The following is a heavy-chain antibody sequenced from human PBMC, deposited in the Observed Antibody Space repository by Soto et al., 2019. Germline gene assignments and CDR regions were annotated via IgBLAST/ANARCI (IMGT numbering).Heavy chain of an antibody. J-gene: IGHJ5*02. CDR3: ARDQGGRYDSWFEP. Sequence: EVQEAESGGGLVKPGGSMRLSCTFTFIVYSMNCVRQAPGPGLEWVASISSGSAYIKYAESVKCRFTISRDNAKHSLHLQMNSLRAEDTAIYHCARDQGGRYDSWFEPWSQGALVSVSS. CDR1: TFIVYS. D-gene: IGHD1-26*01. V-gene: IGHV3-21*06. CDR2: ISSGSAYI.